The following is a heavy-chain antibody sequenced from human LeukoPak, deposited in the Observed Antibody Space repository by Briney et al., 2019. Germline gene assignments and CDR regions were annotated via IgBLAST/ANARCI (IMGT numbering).Heavy chain of an antibody. CDR3: ARAGLYNWNYEGTAYFDY. D-gene: IGHD1-7*01. V-gene: IGHV3-20*04. CDR2: INWNGGST. CDR1: GFTFSSSE. Sequence: GGSLRLSCEASGFTFSSSEMQWVRQAPGKGLEWVSGINWNGGSTGYADSVKGRFTISRDNAKNSLYLQMNSLRAEDTALYYCARAGLYNWNYEGTAYFDYWGQGTLVTVSS. J-gene: IGHJ4*02.